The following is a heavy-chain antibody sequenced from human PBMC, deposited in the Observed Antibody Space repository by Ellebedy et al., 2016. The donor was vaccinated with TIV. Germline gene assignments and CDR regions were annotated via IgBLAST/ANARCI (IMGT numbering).Heavy chain of an antibody. J-gene: IGHJ3*01. CDR1: GFTFSSYA. CDR2: ISYDGSNK. CDR3: ARDVTMIVT. V-gene: IGHV3-30*14. D-gene: IGHD3-22*01. Sequence: GESLKISCAASGFTFSSYAMHWVRQAPGKGLEWVAVISYDGSNKYYADSVKGRFTISRDNSKNTLYLQMNSLRAEDTALYYCARDVTMIVTWGQGTMVTVSS.